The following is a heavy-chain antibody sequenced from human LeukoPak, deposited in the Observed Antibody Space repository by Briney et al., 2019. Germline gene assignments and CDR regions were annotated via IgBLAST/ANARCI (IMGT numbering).Heavy chain of an antibody. D-gene: IGHD3-10*02. J-gene: IGHJ6*04. CDR2: ISWNSGSI. CDR1: GFTFDDYA. CDR3: AELGITMIGGV. Sequence: GGSLRLSCAASGFTFDDYAMHWVRQAPGKGLGWVSGISWNSGSIGYADSVKGRFTISRDNAKNSLYLQMNSLRAEDTAVYYCAELGITMIGGVWGKGTTVTISS. V-gene: IGHV3-9*01.